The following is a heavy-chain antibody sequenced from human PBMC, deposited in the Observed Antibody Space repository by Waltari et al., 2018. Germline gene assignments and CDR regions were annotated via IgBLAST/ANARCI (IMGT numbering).Heavy chain of an antibody. CDR3: ASARYSGNYYNDY. Sequence: EVQLVESGGGLVQPGGSLRLSCAASGFTCSSYWMHWGRQAQGKGLVWVSRINSDGSSTSYADSVKGRFTISRDNAKNTLYLQMNSLRAEDTAVYYCASARYSGNYYNDYWGQGTLVTVSP. V-gene: IGHV3-74*01. D-gene: IGHD1-26*01. J-gene: IGHJ4*02. CDR2: INSDGSST. CDR1: GFTCSSYW.